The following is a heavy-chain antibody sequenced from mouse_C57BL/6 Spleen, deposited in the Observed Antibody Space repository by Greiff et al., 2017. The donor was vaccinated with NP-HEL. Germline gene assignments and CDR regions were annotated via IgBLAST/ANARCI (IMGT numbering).Heavy chain of an antibody. V-gene: IGHV1-4*01. CDR2: INPSSGYT. Sequence: QVQLKQSGAELARPGASVKMSCKASGYTFTSYTMHWVKQRPGQGLEWIGYINPSSGYTKYNQKFKDKATLTADKSSSTAYMQLSSLTSEDSAVYYCARYRPDYFDYWGQGTTLTVSS. J-gene: IGHJ2*01. CDR3: ARYRPDYFDY. CDR1: GYTFTSYT.